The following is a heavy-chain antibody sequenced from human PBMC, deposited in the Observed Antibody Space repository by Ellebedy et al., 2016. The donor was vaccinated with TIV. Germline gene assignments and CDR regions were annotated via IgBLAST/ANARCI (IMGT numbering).Heavy chain of an antibody. V-gene: IGHV3-33*07. J-gene: IGHJ4*02. CDR3: ARNRHVERGDCLDY. CDR2: IWYDGGNK. CDR1: GFTFNRDT. Sequence: PGGSLRLSCAASGFTFNRDTVNWVRQAPGKGLEWVAFIWYDGGNKYYADSVKGRFTISRDNSKNTLYLQMNNVGAEDTAVFYCARNRHVERGDCLDYWGQGTLVTVSS. D-gene: IGHD2-21*02.